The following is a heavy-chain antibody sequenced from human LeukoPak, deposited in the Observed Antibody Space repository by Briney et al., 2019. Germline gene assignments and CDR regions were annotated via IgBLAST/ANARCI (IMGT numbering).Heavy chain of an antibody. V-gene: IGHV3-9*01. D-gene: IGHD3-22*01. CDR2: CSWNSGII. J-gene: IGHJ2*01. CDR3: AEHIQSSGPAYFDL. Sequence: PGRSLRLCCAAPGFTFGDYVRHWGRQAPGKVVGMVSGCSWNSGIIGYAVPVKGRFTISRDNAKTSLYLKRNRPGAEDTALYYCAEHIQSSGPAYFDLWGRGTLVTASS. CDR1: GFTFGDYV.